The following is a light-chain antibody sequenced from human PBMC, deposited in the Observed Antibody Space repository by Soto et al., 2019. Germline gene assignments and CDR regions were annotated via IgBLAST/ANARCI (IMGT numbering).Light chain of an antibody. V-gene: IGLV2-11*01. J-gene: IGLJ1*01. Sequence: QSVLTQPRSVSGPPGQSVTISCTGTSSDVGGYDYVSWNQQHPGKAPKVIIYEVSKRPSGVPDRFSGSKSGNTASLTISGLQAEDEADYYCCSYAGSYTLGVFGTGTKVTVL. CDR2: EVS. CDR1: SSDVGGYDY. CDR3: CSYAGSYTLGV.